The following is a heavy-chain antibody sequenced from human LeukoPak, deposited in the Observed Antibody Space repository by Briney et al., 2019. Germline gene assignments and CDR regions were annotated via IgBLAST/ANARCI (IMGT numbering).Heavy chain of an antibody. CDR1: GGSFSGYY. CDR3: ARSAEDSSGYFTLFDY. D-gene: IGHD3-22*01. V-gene: IGHV4-34*01. CDR2: INHSGST. Sequence: PSETLSLTCAVYGGSFSGYYWSWIRHPPGKGLEWIGEINHSGSTNYNPSLKSRVTISVDTSKNQFSLKLSSVTAADTAVYYCARSAEDSSGYFTLFDYWGQGTLVTVSS. J-gene: IGHJ4*02.